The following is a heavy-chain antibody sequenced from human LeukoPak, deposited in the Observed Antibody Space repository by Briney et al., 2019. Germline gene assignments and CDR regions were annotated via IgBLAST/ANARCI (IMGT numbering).Heavy chain of an antibody. D-gene: IGHD5-18*01. Sequence: SETLSLTCAVSGGSISSYYWSWIRQPAGKGLEWIGRIYTSGSTNYNPSLKSRVTMSVDTSKNQFSLKLSSVTAADTAVYYCARAPVDTADYYFDYWGQGTLVTVSS. CDR3: ARAPVDTADYYFDY. V-gene: IGHV4-4*07. CDR2: IYTSGST. J-gene: IGHJ4*02. CDR1: GGSISSYY.